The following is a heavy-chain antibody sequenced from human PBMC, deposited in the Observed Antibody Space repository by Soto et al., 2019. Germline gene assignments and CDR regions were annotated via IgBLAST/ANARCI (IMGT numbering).Heavy chain of an antibody. D-gene: IGHD1-1*01. J-gene: IGHJ4*02. CDR3: AKFGMATTKRSPPYYIDY. Sequence: GGSLKVSSAASGVTFSIYDMSWFRQAPGKGLEWVSSISGSGGGTYYADSVKGRFTFSRDNSKNTLYLQMNSLRAEDTAVYYCAKFGMATTKRSPPYYIDYWGQGALVTGS. CDR1: GVTFSIYD. CDR2: ISGSGGGT. V-gene: IGHV3-23*01.